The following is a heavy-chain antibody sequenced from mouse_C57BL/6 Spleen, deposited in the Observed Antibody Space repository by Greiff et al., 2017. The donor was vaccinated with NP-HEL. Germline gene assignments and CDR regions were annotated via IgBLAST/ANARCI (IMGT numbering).Heavy chain of an antibody. J-gene: IGHJ1*03. CDR1: GYTFTSYW. D-gene: IGHD1-1*01. V-gene: IGHV1-64*01. CDR2: IHPNSGST. Sequence: QVHVKQPGAELVKPGASVKLSCKASGYTFTSYWMHWVKQRPGQGLEWIGMIHPNSGSTNYNEKFKSKATLTVDKSSSTAYMQLSSLTSEDSAVYYCAYYGSSSSYWYFDVWGTGTTVTVSS. CDR3: AYYGSSSSYWYFDV.